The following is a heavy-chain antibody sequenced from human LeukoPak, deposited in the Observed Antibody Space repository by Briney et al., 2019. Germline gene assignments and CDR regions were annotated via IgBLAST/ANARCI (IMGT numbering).Heavy chain of an antibody. V-gene: IGHV1-18*01. J-gene: IGHJ4*02. CDR2: ISAFNANT. CDR1: GYTFNSYG. D-gene: IGHD5-18*01. CDR3: ARARGYSYGYSDY. Sequence: ASVKVSCKASGYTFNSYGINWVRQAPGQGLEWMGWISAFNANTDYAQKFQGRVTMTTDTSTTTAYMELTSLRSDDTAVYYCARARGYSYGYSDYWGQGTLVTVSS.